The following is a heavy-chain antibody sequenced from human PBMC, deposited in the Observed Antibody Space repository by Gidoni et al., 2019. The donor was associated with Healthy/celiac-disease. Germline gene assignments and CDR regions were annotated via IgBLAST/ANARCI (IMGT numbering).Heavy chain of an antibody. J-gene: IGHJ4*02. CDR2: INHSGST. CDR3: ARAIGRSGYYIPV. V-gene: IGHV4-34*01. CDR1: GGSFSGYY. Sequence: QVQLQQWGAGLLKPSETLSLTCAVYGGSFSGYYWSWIRQPPGKGLEWIGEINHSGSTNYNPSLKSRVTISVDTSKNQFSLKLSSVTAADTAVYYCARAIGRSGYYIPVWGQGTLVTVSS. D-gene: IGHD3-3*01.